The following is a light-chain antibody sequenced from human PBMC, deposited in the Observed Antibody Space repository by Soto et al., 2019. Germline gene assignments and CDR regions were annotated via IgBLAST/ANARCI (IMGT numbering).Light chain of an antibody. Sequence: QSVLTQPPPASGAPGQDVTISCSASGFNIGIHPVDWYQQVSGAAPKRLTYRNSRRPAGVPDRLSVSKSGISAPLAISGLRAEDEADYYCAVWDDSPDSPSGLCWVLGGGTKLTVL. CDR2: RNS. J-gene: IGLJ3*02. CDR1: GFNIGIHP. CDR3: AVWDDSPDSPSGLCWV. V-gene: IGLV1-47*02.